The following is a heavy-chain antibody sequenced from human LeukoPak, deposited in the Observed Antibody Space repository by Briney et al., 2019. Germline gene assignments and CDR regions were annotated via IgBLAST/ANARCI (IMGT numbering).Heavy chain of an antibody. CDR3: ARGGTIFGVVISGLDI. V-gene: IGHV4-30-2*01. Sequence: PSQTLSLTCAVSGGSTSCGGYSWSWIRQPPGKGLEWIGYIYHSGSTYYNPSLKSRVTISVDRSKNQFSLKLSSVTAADTAVYYCARGGTIFGVVISGLDIWGQGTMVTVSS. J-gene: IGHJ3*02. CDR1: GGSTSCGGYS. CDR2: IYHSGST. D-gene: IGHD3-3*01.